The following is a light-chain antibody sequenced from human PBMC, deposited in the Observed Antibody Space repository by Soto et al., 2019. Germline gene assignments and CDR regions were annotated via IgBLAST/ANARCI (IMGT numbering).Light chain of an antibody. CDR3: SSYTTSSTRV. V-gene: IGLV2-14*03. Sequence: QSALTQPASVSGSPGQSITISCTGTSSDVGAYDFVSRYQQHPDKAPKLMIYEVRNRPSGVSNRFSGSKSVNTATLTISGLQAEDEADYYCSSYTTSSTRVFGTGTKLTVL. J-gene: IGLJ1*01. CDR1: SSDVGAYDF. CDR2: EVR.